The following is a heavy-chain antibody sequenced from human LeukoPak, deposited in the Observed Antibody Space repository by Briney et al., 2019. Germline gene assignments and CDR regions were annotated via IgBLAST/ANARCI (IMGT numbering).Heavy chain of an antibody. Sequence: SETLSLTCSVPGGSISSYYWRWIRQPPGKGLEWIGYISYSGSTNYNPSLKSRVTISVDTSKNQFSLKLSSVTAADTAVYYCAREFYTALRSWGQGTPVTVSS. J-gene: IGHJ5*02. D-gene: IGHD2-2*02. CDR3: AREFYTALRS. CDR1: GGSISSYY. V-gene: IGHV4-59*01. CDR2: ISYSGST.